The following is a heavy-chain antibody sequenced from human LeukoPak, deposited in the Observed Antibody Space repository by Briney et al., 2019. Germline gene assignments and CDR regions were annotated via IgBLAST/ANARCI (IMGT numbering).Heavy chain of an antibody. CDR3: ARQSHSNWFDP. J-gene: IGHJ5*02. CDR2: IYYSGST. V-gene: IGHV4-59*08. CDR1: GASMNTHY. Sequence: SETLSLTCAVSGASMNTHYWSWIRQPPGKGLEWIGYIYYSGSTNYNPSLRSRVTISVDTSKNQFSLKLSSVTAADTAVYYCARQSHSNWFDPWGQGTLVTVSS.